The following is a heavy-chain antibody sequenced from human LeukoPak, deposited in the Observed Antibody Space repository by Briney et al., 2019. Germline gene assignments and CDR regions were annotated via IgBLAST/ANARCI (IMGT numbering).Heavy chain of an antibody. V-gene: IGHV1-2*02. CDR2: INPNSGGT. J-gene: IGHJ5*02. Sequence: ASVKVSCKASGYTFINYYMHWVRQAPGQGLEWMGWINPNSGGTNYAQKFQGRVSMTGDTSISTSYMELSRLSSDDTAVYYCARVGSSGWDTFEQSPTWGQGTLVTVSS. D-gene: IGHD6-19*01. CDR1: GYTFINYY. CDR3: ARVGSSGWDTFEQSPT.